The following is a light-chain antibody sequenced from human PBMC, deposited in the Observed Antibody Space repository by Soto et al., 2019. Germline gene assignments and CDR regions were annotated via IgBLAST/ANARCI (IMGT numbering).Light chain of an antibody. J-gene: IGKJ1*01. CDR2: WAS. CDR1: QSILYSSNNKNY. Sequence: DIVMTQSPDSLPVSLGERATINCKSSQSILYSSNNKNYLAWYQQKPGQPPKLLIYWASTRESGVPDRFSGSGSGTDFTLTISSLQAEDVAVYYCQQYYTGRTFGQGTKVEIK. CDR3: QQYYTGRT. V-gene: IGKV4-1*01.